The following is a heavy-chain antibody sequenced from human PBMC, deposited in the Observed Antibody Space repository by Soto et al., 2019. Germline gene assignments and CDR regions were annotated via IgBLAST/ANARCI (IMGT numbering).Heavy chain of an antibody. CDR1: GGSISNSTYY. V-gene: IGHV4-39*01. Sequence: SETLSLTCIVSGGSISNSTYYWGWIRQPPGKGLEWIGSLSYSGRTYYNPSLKSRVTISVDTSKNQFSLKLSSVTAADTAVYFCVCNYYYDFWSGPTPSYYYYMDVWGKGTTVTVSS. CDR3: VCNYYYDFWSGPTPSYYYYMDV. J-gene: IGHJ6*03. D-gene: IGHD3-3*01. CDR2: LSYSGRT.